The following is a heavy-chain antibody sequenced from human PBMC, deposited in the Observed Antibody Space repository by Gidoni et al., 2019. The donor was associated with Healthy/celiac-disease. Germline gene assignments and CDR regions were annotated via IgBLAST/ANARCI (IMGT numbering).Heavy chain of an antibody. Sequence: DGSNKYYADSVKGRFTISRDNSKNTLYLQMNSLRAEDTAVYYCAKSYDDYLYYFDYWGQGTLVTVSS. V-gene: IGHV3-30*02. CDR3: AKSYDDYLYYFDY. D-gene: IGHD4-17*01. CDR2: DGSNK. J-gene: IGHJ4*02.